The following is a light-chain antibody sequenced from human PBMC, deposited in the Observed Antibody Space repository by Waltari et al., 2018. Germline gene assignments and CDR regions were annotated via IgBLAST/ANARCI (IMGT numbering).Light chain of an antibody. CDR3: HQTRSLPHT. Sequence: EVVLTQSPDFQSVTPEEKVTITCRASQSIGTSLHWYQQKPDQSPKLLIKYASQSCSGVPSRFSGSGSVTEFTLTIHNLEVEDAATYYCHQTRSLPHTFGQGTRLDIK. V-gene: IGKV6-21*01. CDR2: YAS. CDR1: QSIGTS. J-gene: IGKJ5*01.